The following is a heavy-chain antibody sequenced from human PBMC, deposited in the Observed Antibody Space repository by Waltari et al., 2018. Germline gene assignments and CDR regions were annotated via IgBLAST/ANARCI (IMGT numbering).Heavy chain of an antibody. D-gene: IGHD1-26*01. CDR1: GYSNSRCYY. CDR3: ARATVGSTTTESFDI. J-gene: IGHJ3*02. CDR2: IYHTGDT. Sequence: QVLLQESGPGLLKPSETLSLTCTVSGYSNSRCYYWAWIRLPPGKGLEWIASIYHTGDTYQNPSLKSRVTISIDTSKNFFSLKLDSVTAADTAVYFCARATVGSTTTESFDIWGQGTLVSVSS. V-gene: IGHV4-38-2*02.